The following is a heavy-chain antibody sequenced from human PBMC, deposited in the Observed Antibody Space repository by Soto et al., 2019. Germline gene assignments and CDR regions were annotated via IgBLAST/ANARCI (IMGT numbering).Heavy chain of an antibody. CDR2: IYYSGSI. D-gene: IGHD6-19*01. Sequence: SETLSLTCSVSGGSISSSSYYWGWIRQPPGKGLEWIGSIYYSGSIYYNPSLKSRVTISVDTSKNQFSLKLSSVTAAETAVYYCARQSRAWYNWFDPWGQGTLLSVS. V-gene: IGHV4-39*01. J-gene: IGHJ5*02. CDR1: GGSISSSSYY. CDR3: ARQSRAWYNWFDP.